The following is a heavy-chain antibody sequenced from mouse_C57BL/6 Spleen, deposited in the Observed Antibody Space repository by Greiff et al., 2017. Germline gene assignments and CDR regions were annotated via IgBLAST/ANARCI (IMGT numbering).Heavy chain of an antibody. V-gene: IGHV5-17*01. CDR1: GFTFSDYG. J-gene: IGHJ3*01. CDR2: ISSGSSTI. Sequence: EVKLVESGGGLVKPGGSLKLSCAASGFTFSDYGMHWVRQAPEKGLEWVAYISSGSSTIYYADTVKGRFPISRDNAKNTLFLQMTSLRSEDTAMYYCARPYGSSYAWFAYWGQGTLVTVSA. D-gene: IGHD1-1*01. CDR3: ARPYGSSYAWFAY.